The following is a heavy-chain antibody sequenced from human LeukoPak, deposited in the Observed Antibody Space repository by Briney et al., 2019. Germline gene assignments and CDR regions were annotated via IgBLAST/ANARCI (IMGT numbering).Heavy chain of an antibody. CDR1: GGSISSYY. J-gene: IGHJ5*02. D-gene: IGHD2-15*01. V-gene: IGHV4-59*01. CDR3: ARGWFFGNWFHP. Sequence: SETLSLTCTVSGGSISSYYWSWIRQPPGKGLEWIGCIYYSGSTYYNPSLKSRVTISVDTSKNQFSLKLSSVTAADTAVYYCARGWFFGNWFHPWGQGTLPTVPS. CDR2: IYYSGST.